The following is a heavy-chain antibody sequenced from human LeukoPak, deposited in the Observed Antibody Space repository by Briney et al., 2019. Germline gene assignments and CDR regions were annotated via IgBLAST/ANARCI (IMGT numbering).Heavy chain of an antibody. D-gene: IGHD3-22*01. CDR1: GYTFTSYY. CDR3: ATGRVYYYDSSGYRY. CDR2: INPSRGST. J-gene: IGHJ4*02. Sequence: ASVKVSCKASGYTFTSYYMHWVRQAPGQGLEWMGIINPSRGSTSQAQTFQGRVTMTEDTSTDTAYMELSSLRSEDTAVYYCATGRVYYYDSSGYRYWGQGTLVTVSS. V-gene: IGHV1-46*01.